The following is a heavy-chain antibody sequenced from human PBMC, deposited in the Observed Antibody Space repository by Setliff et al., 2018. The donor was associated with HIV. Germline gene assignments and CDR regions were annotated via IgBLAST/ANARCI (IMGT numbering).Heavy chain of an antibody. Sequence: LRLSCAASGFTFSRYGMHWVRQAPGKGLEWVAFIRYDATDKYYAESVRGRFTISRDYSRNTLYLQMNSLRAEDSAVYYCAKDPNSSWLVGFYNYGMDVWGQGTTVTVSS. V-gene: IGHV3-30*02. CDR3: AKDPNSSWLVGFYNYGMDV. CDR1: GFTFSRYG. J-gene: IGHJ6*02. D-gene: IGHD6-13*01. CDR2: IRYDATDK.